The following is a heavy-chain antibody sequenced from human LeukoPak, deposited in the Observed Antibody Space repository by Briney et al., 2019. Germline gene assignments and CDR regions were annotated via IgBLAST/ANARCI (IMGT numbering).Heavy chain of an antibody. Sequence: GESLKISCNGSGYSFTSNWISWVRQMPGKGLEWMGRIDPSDSHINYSPSFQGHVTISADKSINTAYLQWSSLKASDTAMYYCARPLLYSGNYYFDYWGQGTLVTVSS. CDR2: IDPSDSHI. V-gene: IGHV5-10-1*01. CDR3: ARPLLYSGNYYFDY. CDR1: GYSFTSNW. D-gene: IGHD1-26*01. J-gene: IGHJ4*02.